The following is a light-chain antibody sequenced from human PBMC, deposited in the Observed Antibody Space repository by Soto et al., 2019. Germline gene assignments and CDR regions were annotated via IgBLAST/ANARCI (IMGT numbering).Light chain of an antibody. J-gene: IGKJ2*01. CDR1: QGIRND. Sequence: DIQMTQSPSSLSASVGDRVTITCRASQGIRNDLSWYQQKPGKAPKRLIYAASSLQGGVPSRFSGSGSGTEFTLTITSLQPEDFATYYCQQTYSPSYSFGQGTKLQF. CDR3: QQTYSPSYS. V-gene: IGKV1-17*01. CDR2: AAS.